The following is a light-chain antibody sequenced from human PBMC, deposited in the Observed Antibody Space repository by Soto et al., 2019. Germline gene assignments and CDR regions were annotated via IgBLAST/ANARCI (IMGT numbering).Light chain of an antibody. CDR2: EVS. CDR1: STDVGNHNR. J-gene: IGLJ2*01. V-gene: IGLV2-18*02. CDR3: SSVTSSSTYVV. Sequence: QSALTQPPSVSGSPGQSVTISCTGTSTDVGNHNRVSWYQQPPGTAPKLIVYEVSNRPSGVPDRFSGSKSGSTASLIISGVQAEDEADYYCSSVTSSSTYVVFGGGTKVTVL.